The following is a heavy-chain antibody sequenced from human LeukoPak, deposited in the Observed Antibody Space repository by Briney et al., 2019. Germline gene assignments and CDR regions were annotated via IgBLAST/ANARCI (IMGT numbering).Heavy chain of an antibody. D-gene: IGHD1-26*01. CDR3: ARETVYSGSYTGGDY. J-gene: IGHJ4*02. V-gene: IGHV1-46*01. Sequence: GASVKVSCKASGYTFTSYYMHWVRQAPGHGLEWMGIINPSGGSTSYAQKFQGRVTMTRDTSTSTVYMELSSLRSEDTAVYYCARETVYSGSYTGGDYWGQGTLVTVSS. CDR1: GYTFTSYY. CDR2: INPSGGST.